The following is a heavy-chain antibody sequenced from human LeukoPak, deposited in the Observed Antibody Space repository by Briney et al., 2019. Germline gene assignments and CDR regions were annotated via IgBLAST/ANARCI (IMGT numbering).Heavy chain of an antibody. J-gene: IGHJ3*02. CDR2: IYYSGST. CDR1: GGSISSYY. V-gene: IGHV4-59*01. D-gene: IGHD3-9*01. CDR3: ARAELRYLDWAHDAFDI. Sequence: SETLSLTCTVSGGSISSYYWSWIRQPPGKGLEWIGYIYYSGSTNYNPSLKSRVTISVDTSKNQFSLKLSSVTAADTAVYYCARAELRYLDWAHDAFDIWGQGTMVTVSS.